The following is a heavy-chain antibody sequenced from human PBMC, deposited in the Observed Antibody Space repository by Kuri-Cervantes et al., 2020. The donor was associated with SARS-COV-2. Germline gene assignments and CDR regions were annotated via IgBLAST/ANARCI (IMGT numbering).Heavy chain of an antibody. Sequence: SVKVSCKAPGGTFSSYAISWVRQAPGQGLEWMGGIIPIFGTANYAQKFQGRVTITADKSTSTAYMELSSLRSEDTAVYYCARLLERRGSWFDPWGQGTLVTVSS. V-gene: IGHV1-69*06. CDR1: GGTFSSYA. CDR2: IIPIFGTA. D-gene: IGHD1-1*01. CDR3: ARLLERRGSWFDP. J-gene: IGHJ5*02.